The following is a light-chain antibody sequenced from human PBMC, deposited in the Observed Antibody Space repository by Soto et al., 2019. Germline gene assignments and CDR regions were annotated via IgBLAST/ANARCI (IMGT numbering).Light chain of an antibody. Sequence: QSVLTQPTSASGTPGQRVTISCSGSSSNIGTYTVNWYQQVPGTAPKLLIYSNNQRPSGVPDRFSGSKSGTSASLAISGLQSEDEADYYCAAWDASLNGVIFGGGTKVPS. CDR2: SNN. CDR3: AAWDASLNGVI. J-gene: IGLJ2*01. V-gene: IGLV1-44*01. CDR1: SSNIGTYT.